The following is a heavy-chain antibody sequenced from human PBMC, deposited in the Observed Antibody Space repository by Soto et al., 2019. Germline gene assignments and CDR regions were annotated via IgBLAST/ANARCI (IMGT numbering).Heavy chain of an antibody. Sequence: TLSLTCAVSGGSISSGGYSWSWIRQPPGKGLEWIGYIYHSGSTYYNPSLKSRVTISVDRSKNQFSLKLSSVTAADTAVYYCARERPHCSGGSCYSGRIDYWGQGTLVTVSS. CDR3: ARERPHCSGGSCYSGRIDY. V-gene: IGHV4-30-2*01. CDR1: GGSISSGGYS. J-gene: IGHJ4*02. CDR2: IYHSGST. D-gene: IGHD2-15*01.